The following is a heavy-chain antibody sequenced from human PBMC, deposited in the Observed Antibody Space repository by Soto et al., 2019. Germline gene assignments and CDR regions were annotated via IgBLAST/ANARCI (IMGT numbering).Heavy chain of an antibody. J-gene: IGHJ4*02. D-gene: IGHD3-16*01. Sequence: QVQLVESGGGVVQPGNSLRLYCVTYGFTFRNYGMHWVRQFPGKGLEWVAVIWHDGSKQYYLDSVKGRFTISRDDSKSTLYLQMNSLKVEDTAIYYCARDLWGVGPDLDYWGQGTTVTVSS. CDR2: IWHDGSKQ. CDR1: GFTFRNYG. V-gene: IGHV3-33*01. CDR3: ARDLWGVGPDLDY.